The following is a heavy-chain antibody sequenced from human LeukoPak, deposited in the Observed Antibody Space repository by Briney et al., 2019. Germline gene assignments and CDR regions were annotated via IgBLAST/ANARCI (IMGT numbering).Heavy chain of an antibody. CDR3: ARAEYCSSTSCYGDAFDI. CDR1: GFTFSSYE. J-gene: IGHJ3*02. V-gene: IGHV3-48*03. CDR2: ISSSGSTI. Sequence: GGSLRLSCAASGFTFSSYEMNWVRQAPGKGLEWVSYISSSGSTIYYADSVKGRFTISRDNAKHSLYLQMNSLRAEDTAVYYCARAEYCSSTSCYGDAFDIWGQGTMVTVSS. D-gene: IGHD2-2*01.